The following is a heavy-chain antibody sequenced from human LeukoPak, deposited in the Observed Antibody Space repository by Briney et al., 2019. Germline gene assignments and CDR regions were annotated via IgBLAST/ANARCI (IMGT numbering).Heavy chain of an antibody. CDR1: GFTFSSYS. CDR2: ISSSSSTI. Sequence: GGSLRLSCEASGFTFSSYSMNWVRQAPGKGLEWVSYISSSSSTIYYADSVKGRFTISRDNAKNSLYLQMNSLRAEDTAVYYCARDSGTTGEVKFDPWGQGTLVTVSS. V-gene: IGHV3-48*01. J-gene: IGHJ5*02. D-gene: IGHD3-10*01. CDR3: ARDSGTTGEVKFDP.